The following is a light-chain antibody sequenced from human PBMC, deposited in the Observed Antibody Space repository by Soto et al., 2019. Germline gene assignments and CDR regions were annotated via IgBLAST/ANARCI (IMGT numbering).Light chain of an antibody. CDR3: QQYHNWPPQYT. J-gene: IGKJ2*01. CDR2: GAS. Sequence: EIVLMQSPASLSVSPGDGATLSCRASQTVASNLAWYQQRPGQGPRLLIHGASTRAAGVPARFSGSGSGTDFTLTISSLQSEDFAVYYCQQYHNWPPQYTFGQGTKLQIK. CDR1: QTVASN. V-gene: IGKV3-15*01.